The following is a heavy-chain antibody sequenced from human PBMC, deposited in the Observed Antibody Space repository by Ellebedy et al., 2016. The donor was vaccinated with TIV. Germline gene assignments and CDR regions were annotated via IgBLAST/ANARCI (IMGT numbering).Heavy chain of an antibody. J-gene: IGHJ4*02. CDR3: TSAYHHYVWGTYRYTSDY. CDR2: IKSKTDGGTT. V-gene: IGHV3-15*01. D-gene: IGHD3-16*02. CDR1: GFSITNAW. Sequence: GGSLRLXCAASGFSITNAWMSWVRQAPGKGLEWLGRIKSKTDGGTTDYAAPVQGRFTISRDDSKDTLYLQMNSLKTEDTGVYLCTSAYHHYVWGTYRYTSDYWGQGTLVTVSS.